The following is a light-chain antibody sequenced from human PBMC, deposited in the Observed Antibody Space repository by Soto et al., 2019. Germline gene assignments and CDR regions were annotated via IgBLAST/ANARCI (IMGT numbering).Light chain of an antibody. V-gene: IGKV3-20*01. CDR3: QRYGSSPWT. CDR2: GSS. Sequence: EIVLTQSPGTLSLSPGERATLSCRASQSVSSNYLAWYQQKPGQTPRLLIYGSSSRATGIPDRFSGSGSGTDFTLTISRLDPEDFAVFYCQRYGSSPWTFGQGTKVEIK. J-gene: IGKJ1*01. CDR1: QSVSSNY.